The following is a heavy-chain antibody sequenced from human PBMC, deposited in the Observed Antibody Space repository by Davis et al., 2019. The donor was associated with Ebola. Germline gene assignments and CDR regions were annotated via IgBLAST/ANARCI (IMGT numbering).Heavy chain of an antibody. D-gene: IGHD2-8*01. CDR3: ARDWGEGYCTNGVCYSLLDFDY. CDR1: GYTFTSYY. CDR2: INPSGGST. Sequence: ASVKVSCKASGYTFTSYYMHWVRQAPGQGLEWMGIINPSGGSTSYAQKFQGRVTMTRDTSTSTVYMELSSLRSDDTAVYYCARDWGEGYCTNGVCYSLLDFDYWGQGTLVTVSS. J-gene: IGHJ4*01. V-gene: IGHV1-46*01.